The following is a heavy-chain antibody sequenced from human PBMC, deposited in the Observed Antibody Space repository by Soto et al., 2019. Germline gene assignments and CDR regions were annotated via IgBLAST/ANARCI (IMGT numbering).Heavy chain of an antibody. CDR1: GYSISSGYY. D-gene: IGHD2-15*01. V-gene: IGHV4-38-2*01. CDR3: ARGGGGSQFLWFGP. J-gene: IGHJ5*02. CDR2: INHSPKS. Sequence: SETLSLTCAVSGYSISSGYYWVWIRQTPGKGLEWIGSINHSPKSNNNPSLRSRVTMSLDTSKNQFSLRLTSVTAADTGVYYCARGGGGSQFLWFGPWGQGTLVTVS.